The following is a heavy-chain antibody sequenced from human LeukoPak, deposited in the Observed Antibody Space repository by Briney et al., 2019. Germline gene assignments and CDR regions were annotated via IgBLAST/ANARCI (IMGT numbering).Heavy chain of an antibody. CDR1: GSTFSSYW. CDR2: IKQDGREK. J-gene: IGHJ6*03. V-gene: IGHV3-7*01. CDR3: ARYYYYYMDV. Sequence: GGSLRLSCAASGSTFSSYWMSWVRQAPGKGLEWVANIKQDGREKYYVDSVKGRFTISRDNAKNSLYLQMNSLRAEDTAVYYCARYYYYYMDVWGKGTTVTVSS.